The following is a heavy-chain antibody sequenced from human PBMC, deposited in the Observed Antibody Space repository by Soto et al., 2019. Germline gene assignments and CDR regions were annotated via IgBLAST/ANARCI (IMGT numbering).Heavy chain of an antibody. Sequence: QLQLQESGPGLVKPSETLSLTCTVSGGSISSSSYYWGWIRQPPGKGLAWIGSIYYSGSTYYNPSLKSRVTLSVDTSNNQFSLELSSVTAADTAVYYCASRGWTGDIVVVVAASDAFDIWGQGTMVTVSS. J-gene: IGHJ3*02. D-gene: IGHD2-15*01. CDR1: GGSISSSSYY. CDR3: ASRGWTGDIVVVVAASDAFDI. V-gene: IGHV4-39*01. CDR2: IYYSGST.